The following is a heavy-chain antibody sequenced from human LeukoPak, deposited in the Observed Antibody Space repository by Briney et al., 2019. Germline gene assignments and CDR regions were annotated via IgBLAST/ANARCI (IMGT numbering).Heavy chain of an antibody. D-gene: IGHD7-27*01. CDR2: IYYSGST. CDR3: ARDNWGSLDY. J-gene: IGHJ4*02. V-gene: IGHV4-61*01. CDR1: GGSVSSGSYY. Sequence: SETLSLTCTVSGGSVSSGSYYWSWIRQPPGKGLEWIGYIYYSGSTNYNPSLKSRVTISVDTSKRQFSLQLRSVTAADTAIYYCARDNWGSLDYWGQGILVTVSS.